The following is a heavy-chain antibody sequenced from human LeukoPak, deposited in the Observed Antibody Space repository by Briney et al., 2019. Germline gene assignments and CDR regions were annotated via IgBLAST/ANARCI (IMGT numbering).Heavy chain of an antibody. CDR1: GGSITNYY. Sequence: SETLSLTCTVSGGSITNYYWSWIRQPPGKGLEWIGYIYYNGSTNCNPSLKSRVTISVDTSKNQFSLKLNSVTAADTAVYYCARGDYDILTGYPTHPFDYWGQGTQVTVSS. V-gene: IGHV4-59*08. D-gene: IGHD3-9*01. CDR2: IYYNGST. CDR3: ARGDYDILTGYPTHPFDY. J-gene: IGHJ4*02.